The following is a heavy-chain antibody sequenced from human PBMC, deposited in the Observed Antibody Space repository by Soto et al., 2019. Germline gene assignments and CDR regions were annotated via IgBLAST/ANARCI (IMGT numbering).Heavy chain of an antibody. CDR3: AHCQWLVGLRSFDY. V-gene: IGHV2-5*02. D-gene: IGHD6-19*01. CDR1: GFSLSTSGVG. J-gene: IGHJ4*02. CDR2: IYWDDDK. Sequence: QITLKESGPPLVKPTQTLTLTCTFSGFSLSTSGVGVGWIRQPPGKALEWLALIYWDDDKRYSPSLKSRLTITKDTSKNQVVLTVTNMDPVDTATYYCAHCQWLVGLRSFDYWGQGTLVTVSS.